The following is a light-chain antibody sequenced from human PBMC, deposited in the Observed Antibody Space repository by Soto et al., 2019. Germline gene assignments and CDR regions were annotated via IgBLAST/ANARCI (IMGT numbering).Light chain of an antibody. CDR3: QHYNSYSEA. V-gene: IGKV1-5*03. CDR2: KAS. Sequence: DVQMTQSPSTSSGSLADRSTITWRASQSISGWLAWYQQKAGKAPKLLIYKASTLKSGVPSRFSGSGSGTEFTLTISSLQPDDFATYYCQHYNSYSEAFGQGTKVDI. CDR1: QSISGW. J-gene: IGKJ1*01.